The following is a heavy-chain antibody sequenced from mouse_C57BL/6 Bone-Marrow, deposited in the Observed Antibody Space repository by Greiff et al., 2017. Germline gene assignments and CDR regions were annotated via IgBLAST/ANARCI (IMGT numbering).Heavy chain of an antibody. CDR1: GYAFSSSW. J-gene: IGHJ4*01. D-gene: IGHD2-1*01. V-gene: IGHV1-82*01. CDR3: ARWSYGNYAMDY. Sequence: VKLQQSGPELVKPGASVKISCKASGYAFSSSWMNWVKQRPGKGLEWIGRIYPGDGDTNYNGKFKGKATLTADKSSSTAYMQLSSLTSEDSAVYFCARWSYGNYAMDYWGQGTSVTVSS. CDR2: IYPGDGDT.